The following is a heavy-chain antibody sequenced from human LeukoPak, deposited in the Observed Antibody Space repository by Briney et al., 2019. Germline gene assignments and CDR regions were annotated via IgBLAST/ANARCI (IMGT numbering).Heavy chain of an antibody. CDR1: VYNFTSYG. J-gene: IGHJ6*03. D-gene: IGHD6-13*01. CDR2: ISAYNGNT. CDR3: ARGRALPEQHIYYYMDV. Sequence: SSATVSYTAYVYNFTSYGISWVRQAPGQGLEWMGWISAYNGNTNYAQKLQGRVTMTTDTSTSTAYMELRSLRSDDTAVYYCARGRALPEQHIYYYMDVWGKGTTVTVSS. V-gene: IGHV1-18*01.